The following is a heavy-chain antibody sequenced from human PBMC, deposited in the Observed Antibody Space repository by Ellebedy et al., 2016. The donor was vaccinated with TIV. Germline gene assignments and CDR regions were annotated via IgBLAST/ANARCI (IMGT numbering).Heavy chain of an antibody. D-gene: IGHD1-20*01. CDR3: ARDPYNWNGPFDY. CDR1: GFTFSSYA. CDR2: IGNTGTAR. V-gene: IGHV3-30*07. Sequence: GESLKISCAASGFTFSSYALHWVRQAPGKGLHWVAVIGNTGTARFYADSVKGRFTISRDNSKSTLYLQMNSLRAKDTAVYYCARDPYNWNGPFDYWGQGTLVTVSS. J-gene: IGHJ4*02.